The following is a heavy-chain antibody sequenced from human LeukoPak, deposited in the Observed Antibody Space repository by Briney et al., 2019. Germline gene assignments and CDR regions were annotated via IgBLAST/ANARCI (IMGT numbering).Heavy chain of an antibody. Sequence: GGSLRLSCAASGFTFSSHSMNWVRQAPGKGLEWVSSISSSSSYIYYADPVKGRFTISRDNAKNSLYLQMNSLRAEDTAVYYCARAESSTSCYDCGYYFDYWGQGTLVTVSS. D-gene: IGHD2-2*01. CDR3: ARAESSTSCYDCGYYFDY. CDR2: ISSSSSYI. V-gene: IGHV3-21*01. J-gene: IGHJ4*02. CDR1: GFTFSSHS.